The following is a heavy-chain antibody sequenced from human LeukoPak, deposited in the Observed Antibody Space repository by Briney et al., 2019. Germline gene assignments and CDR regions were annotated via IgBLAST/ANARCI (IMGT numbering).Heavy chain of an antibody. D-gene: IGHD6-13*01. V-gene: IGHV3-48*02. CDR2: ISSSSSTI. CDR3: AREGAYSSSWYDY. Sequence: PGGSLRLSCAASGFTFSSYAMSWVRQAPGKGLEWVSYISSSSSTIYYADSVKGRFTISRDNAKNSLYLQMNSLRDEDTAVYYCAREGAYSSSWYDYWGQGTLVTVSS. J-gene: IGHJ4*02. CDR1: GFTFSSYA.